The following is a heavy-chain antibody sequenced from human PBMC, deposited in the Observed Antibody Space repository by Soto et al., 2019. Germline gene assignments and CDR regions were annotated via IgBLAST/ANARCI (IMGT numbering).Heavy chain of an antibody. D-gene: IGHD2-15*01. CDR3: ARYCSGGSCYSRTIDY. CDR1: GGSFSGYY. CDR2: INHSGST. V-gene: IGHV4-34*01. Sequence: KPSETLSLTCAVYGGSFSGYYWSWIRQPPGKGLEWIGEINHSGSTNYNPSLKSRVTISVDTSKNQFSLKLSSVTAADTAVYYCARYCSGGSCYSRTIDYWGQGTLVTVSS. J-gene: IGHJ4*02.